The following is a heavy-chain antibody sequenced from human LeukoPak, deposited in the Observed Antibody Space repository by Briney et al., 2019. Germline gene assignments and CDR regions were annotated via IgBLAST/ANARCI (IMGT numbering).Heavy chain of an antibody. CDR3: ARDLYSGSNREARAFDI. CDR2: ISGSGGST. J-gene: IGHJ3*02. Sequence: GGSLRLSCAASGFTFRSYAMNWVRQAPGKGLEWVSSISGSGGSTYYADSVKGRFTISRDNSKNTLYLQMNSLRAEDTALYYCARDLYSGSNREARAFDIWGQGTMVTVSS. CDR1: GFTFRSYA. D-gene: IGHD1-26*01. V-gene: IGHV3-23*01.